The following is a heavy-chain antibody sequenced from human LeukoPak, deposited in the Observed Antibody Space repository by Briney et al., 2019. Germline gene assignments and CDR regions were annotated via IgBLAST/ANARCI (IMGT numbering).Heavy chain of an antibody. Sequence: GASVKVSCKASGGTFSSYAISWVRQAPGHELEWMGGIIPIFGTANYAQKFQGRVTITADESTSTAYMELSSLRSEDTAVYYCARVDDILTGYPRWGQGTLVTVSS. CDR1: GGTFSSYA. CDR3: ARVDDILTGYPR. CDR2: IIPIFGTA. V-gene: IGHV1-69*01. J-gene: IGHJ4*02. D-gene: IGHD3-9*01.